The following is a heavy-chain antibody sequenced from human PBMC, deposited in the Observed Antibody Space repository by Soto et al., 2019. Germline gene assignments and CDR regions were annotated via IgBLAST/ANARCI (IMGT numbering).Heavy chain of an antibody. CDR2: INAGNGNT. J-gene: IGHJ6*03. D-gene: IGHD2-8*02. V-gene: IGHV1-3*01. Sequence: ASVKVSCKASGYTFTSYAMHWVRQAPGQRLEWMGWINAGNGNTKYSQKFQGRVTITRDTSASTAYMELSSLRSEDTAVYYCARGEYWHYYMDVWGKGTTVTVSS. CDR3: ARGEYWHYYMDV. CDR1: GYTFTSYA.